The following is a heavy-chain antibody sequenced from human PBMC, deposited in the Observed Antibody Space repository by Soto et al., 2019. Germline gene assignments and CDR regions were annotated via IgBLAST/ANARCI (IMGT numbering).Heavy chain of an antibody. J-gene: IGHJ4*02. V-gene: IGHV3-43*01. CDR1: GFTFDDYT. Sequence: EVQLVESGGVVVQPGGSLRLSCAASGFTFDDYTMHWVRQAPGKGLEWVSLISWDGGSTYYADSVKGRFTISRDNSKNSLYLQMNSLRTEDTALYYCAKGIRSSPRGWAVDYWGQGTLVTVSS. D-gene: IGHD1-26*01. CDR3: AKGIRSSPRGWAVDY. CDR2: ISWDGGST.